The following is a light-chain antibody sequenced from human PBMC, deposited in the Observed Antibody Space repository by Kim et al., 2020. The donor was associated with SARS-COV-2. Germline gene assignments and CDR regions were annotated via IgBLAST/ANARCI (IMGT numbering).Light chain of an antibody. CDR1: QSVHSV. CDR3: QQYNKWPKWT. Sequence: AVATVTPSCRASQSVHSVRGWYPRRPDQAPKLPIYGAYTRATDVTGRFTGSGSGTEFTLTISSLQSEDFAVYSCQQYNKWPKWTFGGGTKVDIK. CDR2: GAY. V-gene: IGKV3-15*01. J-gene: IGKJ4*02.